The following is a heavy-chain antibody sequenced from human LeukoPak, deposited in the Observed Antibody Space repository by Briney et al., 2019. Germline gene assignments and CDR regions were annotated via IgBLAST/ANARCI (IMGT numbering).Heavy chain of an antibody. Sequence: GGSLRLSCAASGFTFSSYWMSWVRQAPGKGLEGGANIKQDGSEKYYVDSVKGRFTISRDNAKNSLYLQMNSLRAEDTAVYYCASWVDTAMVEYFQHWGQGTLVTVSS. CDR1: GFTFSSYW. D-gene: IGHD5-18*01. CDR2: IKQDGSEK. V-gene: IGHV3-7*01. CDR3: ASWVDTAMVEYFQH. J-gene: IGHJ1*01.